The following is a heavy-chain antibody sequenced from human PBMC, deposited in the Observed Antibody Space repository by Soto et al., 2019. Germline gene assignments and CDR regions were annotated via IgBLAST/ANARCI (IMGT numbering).Heavy chain of an antibody. CDR1: GGSVSSGSYY. CDR3: ARVRTMVRGVSRYYFDY. J-gene: IGHJ4*02. Sequence: SETLSLTCTVSGGSVSSGSYYWSWIRQPPGKGLEWIGYIYYSGSTNYNPSLKSRVTISVDTSKNQFSLKLSSVTAAETAVYYCARVRTMVRGVSRYYFDYWGQGTLVTVSS. D-gene: IGHD3-10*01. CDR2: IYYSGST. V-gene: IGHV4-61*01.